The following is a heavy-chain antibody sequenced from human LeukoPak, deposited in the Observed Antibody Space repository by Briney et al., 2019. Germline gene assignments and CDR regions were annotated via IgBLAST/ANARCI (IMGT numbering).Heavy chain of an antibody. Sequence: GESLKISFKGSGYSFTSYWIGWVRPMPGKGLEWMGIIYPGDSDTRYSPSFQGQVTISADKSISTAYLQWSSLKASDTAVYYCASIAAAGNKAFDIWGQGTMVTVSS. J-gene: IGHJ3*02. CDR1: GYSFTSYW. CDR2: IYPGDSDT. CDR3: ASIAAAGNKAFDI. V-gene: IGHV5-51*01. D-gene: IGHD6-13*01.